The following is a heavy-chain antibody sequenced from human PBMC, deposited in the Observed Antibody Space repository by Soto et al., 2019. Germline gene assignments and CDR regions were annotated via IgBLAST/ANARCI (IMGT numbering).Heavy chain of an antibody. CDR1: GYIFTGYY. CDR2: INPSSGSI. CDR3: ARGPISSIGQY. J-gene: IGHJ1*01. Sequence: ASVKVSCKASGYIFTGYYMHWVRQAPGQGLEWMGIINPSSGSISYAQNFQGRVTMTRDTSTSTVYMELRSLTFEDTAVYSCARGPISSIGQYWGQGTQVTVPS. V-gene: IGHV1-46*01. D-gene: IGHD6-13*01.